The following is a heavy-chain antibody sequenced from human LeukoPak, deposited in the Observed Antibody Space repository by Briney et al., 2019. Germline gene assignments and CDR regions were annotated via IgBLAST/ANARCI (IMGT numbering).Heavy chain of an antibody. J-gene: IGHJ4*02. CDR2: IHYIRNT. CDR1: GGSVGSGGYY. D-gene: IGHD1-26*01. Sequence: PSETLSLTCTVSGGSVGSGGYYWSWIRQPPGGGLEWIGDIHYIRNTNYNPSLKSRVTMSLDPSKNQFSLKLNSVTAADTAVYYCARTQSQSGSYRYYFAYWGQGTLVTVSS. V-gene: IGHV4-61*08. CDR3: ARTQSQSGSYRYYFAY.